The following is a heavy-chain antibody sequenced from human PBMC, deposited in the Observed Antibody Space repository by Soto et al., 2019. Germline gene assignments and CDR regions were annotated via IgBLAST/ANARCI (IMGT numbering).Heavy chain of an antibody. Sequence: ASVKVSCKASGYTFTSYAMHWVRQAPGQRLERMGWINAGNGNTKYSQKFQGRVTITRDTSASTAYMELSSLRSEDTAVYYCARGFSGGDADCFGPWGQRTLVTVSS. CDR1: GYTFTSYA. CDR3: ARGFSGGDADCFGP. D-gene: IGHD2-21*02. V-gene: IGHV1-3*01. J-gene: IGHJ5*02. CDR2: INAGNGNT.